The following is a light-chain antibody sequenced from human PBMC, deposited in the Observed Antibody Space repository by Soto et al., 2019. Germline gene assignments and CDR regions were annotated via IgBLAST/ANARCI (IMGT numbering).Light chain of an antibody. J-gene: IGKJ1*01. CDR3: QQYNSYPWT. V-gene: IGKV1-5*01. CDR2: DAS. Sequence: DIQITQSPSTLSASVGDRVTITCRASQSITSWLAWYQQKPGKAPNLLIYDASSLESGVPSRFSGSGSGTEFTLTISSLQPDDFATYYCQQYNSYPWTFGQGTKVDIK. CDR1: QSITSW.